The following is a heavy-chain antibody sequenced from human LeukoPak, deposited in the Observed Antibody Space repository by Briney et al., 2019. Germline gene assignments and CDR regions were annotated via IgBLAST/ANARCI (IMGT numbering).Heavy chain of an antibody. CDR3: ARVVVGYDGFDI. J-gene: IGHJ3*02. D-gene: IGHD2-8*02. CDR1: AFIFSTFE. V-gene: IGHV3-48*03. Sequence: GGSLRLSCAAAAFIFSTFEMNWVRHAPGKGLEWLSYIGSSGSTIYYADSVKGRFTISRDNRKNSLYLEMNRLRAEDTAVYYCARVVVGYDGFDIWGQGPMVTVSS. CDR2: IGSSGSTI.